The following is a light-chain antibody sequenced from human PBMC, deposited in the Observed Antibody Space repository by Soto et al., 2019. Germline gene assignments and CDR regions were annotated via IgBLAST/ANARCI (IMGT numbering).Light chain of an antibody. J-gene: IGLJ1*01. Sequence: NFMLTQPHSVSESPGKTVTISCTRSSGNIASNYVQWYQQRPGSAPTTVIYEDNLRPSGVPDRFSGSIDRSSNSASLTISGLLAEDEADYYCSSYSSSSTRVFGTGTKLTVL. V-gene: IGLV6-57*04. CDR3: SSYSSSSTRV. CDR2: EDN. CDR1: SGNIASNY.